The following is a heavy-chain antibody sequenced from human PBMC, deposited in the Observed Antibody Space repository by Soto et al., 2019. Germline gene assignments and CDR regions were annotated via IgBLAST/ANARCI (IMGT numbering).Heavy chain of an antibody. V-gene: IGHV3-7*01. CDR1: GFTFSSYW. D-gene: IGHD3-22*01. Sequence: EVQLVESGGGLVQPGGSLRLSCAASGFTFSSYWMSWVRQAPGKGLEWVANIKQDGSEKYYVDSVKGRFTISRDNAKNPLYLQMNSLRAEDTAVYYCARRGRNYDSSGYLTPGWFDPWGQGTLVTVSS. J-gene: IGHJ5*02. CDR2: IKQDGSEK. CDR3: ARRGRNYDSSGYLTPGWFDP.